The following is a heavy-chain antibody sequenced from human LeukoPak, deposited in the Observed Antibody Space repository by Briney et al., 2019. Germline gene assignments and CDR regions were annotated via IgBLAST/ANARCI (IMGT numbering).Heavy chain of an antibody. Sequence: SETLSLTCTASGGSISSYNWSWIRQPPGKGLEWIGYIYYSGSTNYNPSLKSRVTISVDTSKNQFSLKLSSVTAADTAVYYCARESQEKYYFDYWGQGTLVTVSS. V-gene: IGHV4-59*12. D-gene: IGHD5-24*01. CDR1: GGSISSYN. CDR2: IYYSGST. J-gene: IGHJ4*02. CDR3: ARESQEKYYFDY.